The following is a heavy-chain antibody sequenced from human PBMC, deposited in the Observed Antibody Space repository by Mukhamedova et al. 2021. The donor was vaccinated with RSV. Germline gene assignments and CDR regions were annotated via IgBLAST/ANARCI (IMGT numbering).Heavy chain of an antibody. D-gene: IGHD3-10*01. Sequence: GEINHSGSTNYNPSLKSRVTISVDTSKNQFSLKLSSVTAADTAVYYCARGQWLGEPYYYYGMDVWGQGITVTGSS. V-gene: IGHV4-34*01. CDR2: INHSGST. CDR3: ARGQWLGEPYYYYGMDV. J-gene: IGHJ6*02.